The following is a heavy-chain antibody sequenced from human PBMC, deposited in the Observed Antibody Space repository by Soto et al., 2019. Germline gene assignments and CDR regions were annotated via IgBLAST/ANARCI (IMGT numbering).Heavy chain of an antibody. CDR3: ARGHYDFWSGLYYYYGMDV. J-gene: IGHJ6*02. V-gene: IGHV1-69*13. CDR2: IIPIFGTA. Sequence: SVKVSCKASGCTFSSYAISWVRQAPGQGLEWMGGIIPIFGTANYAQKFQGRVTITADESTSTAYMELSSLRSEDTAVYYCARGHYDFWSGLYYYYGMDVWGQGTTVTVSS. D-gene: IGHD3-3*01. CDR1: GCTFSSYA.